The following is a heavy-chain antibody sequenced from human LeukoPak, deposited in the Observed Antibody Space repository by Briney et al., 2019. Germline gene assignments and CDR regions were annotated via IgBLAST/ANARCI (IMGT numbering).Heavy chain of an antibody. V-gene: IGHV5-51*01. CDR2: IYPGDSDT. Sequence: GESLKISCTGSGYSFTSYWIVWVRQMPGKGLEWMGIIYPGDSDTRYSPSFQGQVTISADKSISTAYLQWSSLKASDTAMYYCARRYSSSNDAFDIWGQGTMVTVSS. J-gene: IGHJ3*02. D-gene: IGHD6-13*01. CDR3: ARRYSSSNDAFDI. CDR1: GYSFTSYW.